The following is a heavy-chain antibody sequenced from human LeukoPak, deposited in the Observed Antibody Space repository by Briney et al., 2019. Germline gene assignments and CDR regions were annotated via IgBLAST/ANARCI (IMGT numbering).Heavy chain of an antibody. Sequence: ASETLSLTCAVSGYSISSGYYWGWIRQPPGKGLEWIGSTYHSGSTYYNPSLKSRVTISVDTSKNQFSLKLSSVTAADTAVYYCARHSPSGITIFGVDSSFQFWGQGTLVTVSS. CDR3: ARHSPSGITIFGVDSSFQF. CDR2: TYHSGST. CDR1: GYSISSGYY. D-gene: IGHD3-3*01. V-gene: IGHV4-38-2*01. J-gene: IGHJ4*02.